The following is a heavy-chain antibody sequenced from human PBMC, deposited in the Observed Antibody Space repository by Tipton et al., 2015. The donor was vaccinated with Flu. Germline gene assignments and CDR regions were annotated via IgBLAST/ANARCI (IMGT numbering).Heavy chain of an antibody. Sequence: TLSLTCTVSGGSISSGNYFWNWIRQPAGKGLEWIGSMLHSGSTHYNPSLKSRVTISVDTSKNQFSLKLNSVTAADTAVYYCTRHDGAYWGQGTLVTVSS. CDR3: TRHDGAY. J-gene: IGHJ4*02. CDR2: MLHSGST. V-gene: IGHV4-61*02. CDR1: GGSISSGNYF.